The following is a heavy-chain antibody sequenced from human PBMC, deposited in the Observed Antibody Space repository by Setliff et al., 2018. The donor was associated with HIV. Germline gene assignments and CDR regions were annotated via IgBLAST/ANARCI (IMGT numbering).Heavy chain of an antibody. Sequence: SETLSLTCAVSASSISSDYCWGWIRQPPGKGLEWIGSTHHSGSTYYNPSLNSRVTISVDTSKNHLSLKLRSVTAADTAVYYCARHLLRGYIYIVFDYWGQGTLVTVSS. J-gene: IGHJ4*02. V-gene: IGHV4-38-2*01. CDR2: THHSGST. CDR1: ASSISSDYC. CDR3: ARHLLRGYIYIVFDY. D-gene: IGHD5-18*01.